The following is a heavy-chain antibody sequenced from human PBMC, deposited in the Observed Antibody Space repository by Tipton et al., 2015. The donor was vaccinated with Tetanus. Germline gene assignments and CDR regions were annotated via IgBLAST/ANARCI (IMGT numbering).Heavy chain of an antibody. CDR1: GFSFSTYA. Sequence: QLVQSGEGLVQPGGSLRLSCTASGFSFSTYAMSWVRQAPGKGLEWVSVISGSDGSTYYADSVKGRFTISRDNSKNMLYLQMSSLSAEDTAVYYCAKMAASWYLGYFGYWGQGSLVTVSS. D-gene: IGHD6-13*01. CDR2: ISGSDGST. CDR3: AKMAASWYLGYFGY. J-gene: IGHJ4*02. V-gene: IGHV3-23*04.